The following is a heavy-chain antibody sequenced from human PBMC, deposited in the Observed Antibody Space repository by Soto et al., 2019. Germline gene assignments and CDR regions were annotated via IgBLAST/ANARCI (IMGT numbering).Heavy chain of an antibody. D-gene: IGHD6-6*01. CDR2: INPTDGST. J-gene: IGHJ4*02. V-gene: IGHV1-46*01. CDR3: AREEAISSSFEY. Sequence: QVQLVQSGAEVKKPGASVKVSCKASGYTFTSYYMHWVRQAPGQGLEWMVIINPTDGSTRYAQKFQGRVSVTRDTSTSTVYMDLSSLRSEDTAVYYCAREEAISSSFEYWGQGTLVTVSS. CDR1: GYTFTSYY.